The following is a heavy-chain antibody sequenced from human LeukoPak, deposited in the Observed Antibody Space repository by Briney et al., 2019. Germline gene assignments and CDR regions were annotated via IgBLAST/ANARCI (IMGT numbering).Heavy chain of an antibody. D-gene: IGHD4-23*01. CDR2: ISSSSSYI. J-gene: IGHJ5*02. Sequence: AGGSLRLSCAASGFTFSGYSMNWVRQAPGKGLEWVSSISSSSSYIYYSDSVKGRFTISRDNARNSMYLQMNSLRDEDTAVYYCARCGGGNSRWFDPWGQGTLVTVSS. CDR3: ARCGGGNSRWFDP. CDR1: GFTFSGYS. V-gene: IGHV3-21*01.